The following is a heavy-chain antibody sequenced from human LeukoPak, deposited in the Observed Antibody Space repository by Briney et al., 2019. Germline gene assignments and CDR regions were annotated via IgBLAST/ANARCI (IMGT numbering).Heavy chain of an antibody. V-gene: IGHV3-33*01. J-gene: IGHJ4*02. CDR2: IWYDGNNK. CDR1: GFXFSSFG. CDR3: ARAFTSTGYYYVEY. Sequence: GRSLRLSCAASGFXFSSFGIHWVRQAPGKGLEWVAVIWYDGNNKYYADSVKGRFTISRDNSKNTLYLQMNSLRAEDTAVYYCARAFTSTGYYYVEYWGQGTLVTVSS. D-gene: IGHD3-22*01.